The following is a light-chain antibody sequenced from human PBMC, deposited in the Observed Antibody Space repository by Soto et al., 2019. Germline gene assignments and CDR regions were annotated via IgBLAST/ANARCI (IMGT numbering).Light chain of an antibody. CDR1: SSDVGTYKY. V-gene: IGLV2-14*01. CDR3: YSYTRSSSFV. Sequence: QSALTQPASVSGSPGQSITISCTGTSSDVGTYKYVSWYQQHPGKAPKLMIYEVSNRPSGVSNRFSGSKSGNTASLTISGLQAEDEADYYCYSYTRSSSFVFGTGTKV. CDR2: EVS. J-gene: IGLJ1*01.